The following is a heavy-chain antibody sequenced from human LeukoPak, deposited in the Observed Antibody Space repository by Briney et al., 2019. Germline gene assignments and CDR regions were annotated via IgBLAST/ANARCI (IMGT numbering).Heavy chain of an antibody. J-gene: IGHJ4*02. CDR2: IIPIFGTA. CDR3: SGGVRRVIGY. D-gene: IGHD3-10*01. CDR1: GGTFSIYA. Sequence: SVKVSCKASGGTFSIYAISWVRQAPGQGLEWMGRIIPIFGTANYAQKFQVGVSITADEHTSTAYKELSSLRADDTAVYYCSGGVRRVIGYWGQGPLVPVSS. V-gene: IGHV1-69*13.